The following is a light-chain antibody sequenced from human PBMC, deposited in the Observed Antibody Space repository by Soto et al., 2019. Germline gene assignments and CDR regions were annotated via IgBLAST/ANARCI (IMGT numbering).Light chain of an antibody. J-gene: IGLJ2*01. CDR3: SAWDASLNAVL. CDR1: SSNIGSNI. V-gene: IGLV1-44*01. CDR2: SND. Sequence: QSVLSQPPSASGTPGQRVTISCSGRSSNIGSNIVNWYQQLPGTAPKLLIYSNDQRPSGVPDRFSGSKSGTSASLAISGLQSEDEAEYYCSAWDASLNAVLFGGGTKLTVL.